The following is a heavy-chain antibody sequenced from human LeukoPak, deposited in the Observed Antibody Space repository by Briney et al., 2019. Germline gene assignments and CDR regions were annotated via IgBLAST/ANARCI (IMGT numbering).Heavy chain of an antibody. CDR3: ARDGGQYYDFWSGYYSP. D-gene: IGHD3-3*01. CDR1: GFTFSSYA. J-gene: IGHJ5*02. V-gene: IGHV3-30-3*01. Sequence: TGGSLRLSCAASGFTFSSYAMHWVRQAPGKGLEWVAVISYDGSNKYYADSVKGRFTISRDNSKNTLYLQMNSLRAEDTAVYYCARDGGQYYDFWSGYYSPWGQGTLVTVSS. CDR2: ISYDGSNK.